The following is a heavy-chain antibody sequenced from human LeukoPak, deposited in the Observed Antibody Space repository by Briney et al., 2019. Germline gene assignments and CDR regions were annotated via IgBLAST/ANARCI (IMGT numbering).Heavy chain of an antibody. V-gene: IGHV3-48*02. CDR1: GFTLSSYN. Sequence: GGPLRLSCAASGFTLSSYNMNWVRQAPGKGLEWISYITTSIDIISYADSVKGRFTISRDNAKNSLYLQMDSLRDEDTAVYYCVRDHDYYFGYWGQGILVTVSA. D-gene: IGHD3-16*01. CDR3: VRDHDYYFGY. J-gene: IGHJ4*02. CDR2: ITTSIDII.